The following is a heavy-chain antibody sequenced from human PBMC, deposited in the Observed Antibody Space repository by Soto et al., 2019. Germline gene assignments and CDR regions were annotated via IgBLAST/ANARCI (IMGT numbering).Heavy chain of an antibody. CDR3: VRERKYQLLSWYWFDP. CDR1: GDSVSSNSAA. J-gene: IGHJ5*02. D-gene: IGHD2-2*01. V-gene: IGHV6-1*01. Sequence: SQTLSLTCTISGDSVSSNSAAWNWIRQSPSRGLEWLGRTYYRSRWYNDYAVSVRSRITINPDTSKNQLSLQLNSVTPEDTAVNYCVRERKYQLLSWYWFDPWGQGTLVTVSS. CDR2: TYYRSRWYN.